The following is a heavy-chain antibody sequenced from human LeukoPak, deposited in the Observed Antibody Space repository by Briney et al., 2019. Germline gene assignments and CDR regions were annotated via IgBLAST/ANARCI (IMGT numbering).Heavy chain of an antibody. CDR2: ISGSGGST. V-gene: IGHV3-23*01. J-gene: IGHJ4*02. CDR3: ARGDGHYFDY. Sequence: GGSLRLSCAASGFTFSSYAMSWVRQAPGKGLEWVSGISGSGGSTYYADPVKGRFTISRDNSKNTLYLQMNSLRAEDTAVYYCARGDGHYFDYWGQGALVTVSS. D-gene: IGHD3/OR15-3a*01. CDR1: GFTFSSYA.